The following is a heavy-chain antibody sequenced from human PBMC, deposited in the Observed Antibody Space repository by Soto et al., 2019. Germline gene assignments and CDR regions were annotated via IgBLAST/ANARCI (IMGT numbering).Heavy chain of an antibody. V-gene: IGHV1-18*04. CDR2: ISAYNGNT. CDR1: GYTFTSYG. CDR3: ARVRPQVNDFWSGSGY. J-gene: IGHJ4*02. D-gene: IGHD3-3*01. Sequence: ASVKVSCKASGYTFTSYGISWVRQAPGQGPEWMGWISAYNGNTNYAQKLQGRVTMTTDTSTSTAYMELRSLRSDDTAVYYCARVRPQVNDFWSGSGYWGQGTLVTVSS.